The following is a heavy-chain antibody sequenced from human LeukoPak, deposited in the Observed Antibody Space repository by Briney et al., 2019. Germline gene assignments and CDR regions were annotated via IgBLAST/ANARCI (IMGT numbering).Heavy chain of an antibody. CDR1: GYSISSGYY. V-gene: IGHV4-38-2*01. CDR2: IFQRGYS. Sequence: PSETLSLTCAVSGYSISSGYYWGWIRQPPGKGLQWIGSIFQRGYSYYNPSLKSRVIISVDTSRNQFSLKLSSVTAADTAVYYCAGDKETTGNGRPNWFDPWGQGTLVTVSS. D-gene: IGHD1-1*01. CDR3: AGDKETTGNGRPNWFDP. J-gene: IGHJ5*02.